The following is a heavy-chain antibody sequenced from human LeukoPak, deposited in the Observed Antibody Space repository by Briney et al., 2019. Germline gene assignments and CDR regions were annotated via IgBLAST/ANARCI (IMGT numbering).Heavy chain of an antibody. D-gene: IGHD4-17*01. CDR1: GFTFDDYA. Sequence: GGSLRLSCAASGFTFDDYAMHWVRHAPGKGLEWVSGISWNSGSIGYADSVKGRFTISRDNAKNSLYLQMNSLRAEDTALYYCAKDRSVTSVQFFYGMDAWGQGTTVTVSS. CDR3: AKDRSVTSVQFFYGMDA. CDR2: ISWNSGSI. J-gene: IGHJ6*02. V-gene: IGHV3-9*01.